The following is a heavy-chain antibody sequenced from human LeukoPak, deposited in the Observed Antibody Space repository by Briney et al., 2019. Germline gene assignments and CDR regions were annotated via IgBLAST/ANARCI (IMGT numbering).Heavy chain of an antibody. D-gene: IGHD3-3*01. CDR2: VHTSGST. CDR1: GGSINYYS. Sequence: SETLSLTCTVSGGSINYYSWTWIRQPAGKGLEWIGRVHTSGSTNYNPSLKSRVTMSVDKSKNHFSLNLNPVTAADTAVYYCARERGVVINLNDAFDIWGQGTMVTVSA. CDR3: ARERGVVINLNDAFDI. V-gene: IGHV4-4*07. J-gene: IGHJ3*02.